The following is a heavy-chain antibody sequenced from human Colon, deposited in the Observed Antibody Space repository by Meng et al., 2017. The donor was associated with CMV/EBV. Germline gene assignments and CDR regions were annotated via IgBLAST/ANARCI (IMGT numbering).Heavy chain of an antibody. J-gene: IGHJ4*02. Sequence: SCTGSGFTFRSYWMHWVRQVPGKGLVWVSRINKDGGSITYADFVEGRFTISRDNARHTLYLQMISLRVEATAVYYCARDVFDTSSYDYWGQGALVTVSS. D-gene: IGHD2-2*01. CDR3: ARDVFDTSSYDY. V-gene: IGHV3-74*01. CDR2: INKDGGSI. CDR1: GFTFRSYW.